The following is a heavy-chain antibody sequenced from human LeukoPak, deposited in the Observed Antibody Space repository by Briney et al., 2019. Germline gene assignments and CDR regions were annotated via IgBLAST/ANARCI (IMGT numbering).Heavy chain of an antibody. CDR2: ISGSGGST. V-gene: IGHV3-23*01. J-gene: IGHJ2*01. Sequence: GGSLRLSCAGSGFTFSSYAMSWVRQSPGKGLEWVSAISGSGGSTYYADSVKGRFTISRDNSKNTLYLQMNSLRAEDTAVYYCAKGPSMYSYWYFDLWGRGTLVTVSS. D-gene: IGHD2/OR15-2a*01. CDR3: AKGPSMYSYWYFDL. CDR1: GFTFSSYA.